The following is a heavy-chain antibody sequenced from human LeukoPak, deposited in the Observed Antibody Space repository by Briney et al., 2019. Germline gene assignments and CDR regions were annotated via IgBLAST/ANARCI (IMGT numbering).Heavy chain of an antibody. CDR3: ARLAPLWFGETGYFDY. V-gene: IGHV5-51*01. J-gene: IGHJ4*02. Sequence: GESLKISCEGSGYSFTSYWIGWVRQMPGKGLEWMGIIYPGDSDTRYSPSFQGQVTISADKSISTAYLQWSSLKASDTAMYYCARLAPLWFGETGYFDYWGQGTLVTVSS. CDR2: IYPGDSDT. CDR1: GYSFTSYW. D-gene: IGHD3-10*01.